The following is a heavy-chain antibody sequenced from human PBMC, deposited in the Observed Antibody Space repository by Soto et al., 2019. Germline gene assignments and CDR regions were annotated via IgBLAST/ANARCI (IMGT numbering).Heavy chain of an antibody. V-gene: IGHV1-8*01. CDR1: GYTFTSYD. CDR2: MNPNSGNT. D-gene: IGHD3-3*01. J-gene: IGHJ6*02. CDR3: ARGEIPRFLEWLSPNGMDV. Sequence: QVQLVQSGAEVKKPGASVKVSCKASGYTFTSYDINWVRQATGQGLEWMGWMNPNSGNTGYAQKFQGRVNMTRNTSISTAYMELSSLRSGDTAVYYCARGEIPRFLEWLSPNGMDVWGQGTTVTVSS.